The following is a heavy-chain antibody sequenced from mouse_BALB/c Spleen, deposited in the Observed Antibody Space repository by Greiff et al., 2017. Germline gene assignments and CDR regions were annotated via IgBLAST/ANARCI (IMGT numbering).Heavy chain of an antibody. CDR2: INSNGGST. V-gene: IGHV5-6-3*01. J-gene: IGHJ3*01. CDR3: ARDLQFITTATLAY. Sequence: EVHLVESGGGLVQPGGSLKLSCAASGFTFSSYGMSWVRQTPDKRLELVATINSNGGSTYYPDSVKGRFTISRDNAKNTLYLQMSSLKSEDTAMYYCARDLQFITTATLAYWGQGTLVTVSA. D-gene: IGHD1-2*01. CDR1: GFTFSSYG.